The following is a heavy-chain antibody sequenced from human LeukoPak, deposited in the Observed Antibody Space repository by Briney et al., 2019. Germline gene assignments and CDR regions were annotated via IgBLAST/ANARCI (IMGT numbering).Heavy chain of an antibody. CDR2: IGTYTGNR. V-gene: IGHV1-18*01. CDR3: ARDGGVTTTPDY. Sequence: ASVKVSCKASGYTFTSLGINWVRQAPGQGLEWMGWIGTYTGNRNFAQKFQGRVTLTTDKSTSTVFMELRGLTSDDTAVYYCARDGGVTTTPDYWGQGTLVTVSS. CDR1: GYTFTSLG. J-gene: IGHJ4*02. D-gene: IGHD4-17*01.